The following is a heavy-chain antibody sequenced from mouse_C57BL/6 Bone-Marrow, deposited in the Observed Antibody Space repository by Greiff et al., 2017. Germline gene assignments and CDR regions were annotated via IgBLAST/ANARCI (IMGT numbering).Heavy chain of an antibody. Sequence: EVHLVESGGDLVKPGGSLKLSCAASGFTFSSYGMSWVRQTPDKRLEWVATISSGGSYTYYPDGVKGRFTISRDNAKNTLYLQMSSLKSEDTAMYYCARHEWLLWYFDVWGTGTTVTVSS. CDR3: ARHEWLLWYFDV. CDR2: ISSGGSYT. CDR1: GFTFSSYG. D-gene: IGHD2-3*01. V-gene: IGHV5-6*01. J-gene: IGHJ1*03.